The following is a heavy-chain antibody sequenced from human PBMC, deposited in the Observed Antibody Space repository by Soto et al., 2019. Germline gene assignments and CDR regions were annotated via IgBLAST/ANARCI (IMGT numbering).Heavy chain of an antibody. CDR1: GGSISSYY. Sequence: SETLSLTCTVSGGSISSYYWSWIRQPPGKGLGWIGYIYYSGSTNYNPSLKSRVTISVDTSKNQFSLKLSSVTAADTAVYYCARHFSGVNWFDPWGQGTLVTVSS. V-gene: IGHV4-59*08. D-gene: IGHD3-3*01. J-gene: IGHJ5*02. CDR3: ARHFSGVNWFDP. CDR2: IYYSGST.